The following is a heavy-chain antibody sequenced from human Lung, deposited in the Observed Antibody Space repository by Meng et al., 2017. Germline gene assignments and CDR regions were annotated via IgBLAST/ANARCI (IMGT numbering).Heavy chain of an antibody. CDR2: VNPNNGGT. V-gene: IGHV1-2*06. CDR3: ASYCRGTSCATY. Sequence: QVQRVQSGAEGKKPGAEVKVSCKASGYTFTGSYMHWVRQAPGQGLEWMGRVNPNNGGTNYAQKFQGRVTMTRDTSISTAYLELSRLTSDDTAVYYCASYCRGTSCATYWGQGSLVTVSS. D-gene: IGHD2-15*01. J-gene: IGHJ4*02. CDR1: GYTFTGSY.